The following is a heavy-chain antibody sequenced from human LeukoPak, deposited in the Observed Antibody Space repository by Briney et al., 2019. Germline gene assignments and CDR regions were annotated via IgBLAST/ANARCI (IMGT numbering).Heavy chain of an antibody. D-gene: IGHD2-2*01. Sequence: GGSLRLSCAASGLTFGSYWMSWVRQAPGKGLEWVANIKQDGSEKYYVDSVKGRFTISRDNAKNSLYLQMNSLRAEDTAVYYCARDLADCSSTSCSWFYYYGMDVWGQGTTVTVSS. J-gene: IGHJ6*02. CDR3: ARDLADCSSTSCSWFYYYGMDV. CDR2: IKQDGSEK. V-gene: IGHV3-7*01. CDR1: GLTFGSYW.